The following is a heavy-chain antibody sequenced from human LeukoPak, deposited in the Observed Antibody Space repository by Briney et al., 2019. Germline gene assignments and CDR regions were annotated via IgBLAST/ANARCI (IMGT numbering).Heavy chain of an antibody. CDR1: GYSFTSYW. D-gene: IGHD2-2*01. Sequence: PGESLKISCKGSGYSFTSYWIGWVRQMPGKGLEWMGIIYPGDSDTRYSPSFQGQVTISADKSISTAYLQWSSLKASDTAMYYCARQRRASTTSWYMDVWGKGTTVTVSS. CDR3: ARQRRASTTSWYMDV. V-gene: IGHV5-51*01. CDR2: IYPGDSDT. J-gene: IGHJ6*03.